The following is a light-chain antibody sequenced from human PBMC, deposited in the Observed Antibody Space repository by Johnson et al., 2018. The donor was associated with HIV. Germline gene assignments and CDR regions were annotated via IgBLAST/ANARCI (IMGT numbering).Light chain of an antibody. V-gene: IGLV1-51*01. CDR3: GTWDRSLSASYV. CDR2: DNN. CDR1: SSNIGNNY. Sequence: QSVLTQPPSVSAAPGQKVTISCSGSSSNIGNNYVSWYQQLPGTAPKLLIYDNNKRPSGIPDRFSGSKSGTSATLGITGLQTGDEAGYYCGTWDRSLSASYVFGTGTKVTVL. J-gene: IGLJ1*01.